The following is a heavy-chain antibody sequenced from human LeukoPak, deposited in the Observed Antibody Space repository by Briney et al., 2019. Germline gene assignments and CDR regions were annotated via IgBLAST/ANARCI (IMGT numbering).Heavy chain of an antibody. CDR1: GYTFTSYD. J-gene: IGHJ4*02. D-gene: IGHD2-2*01. V-gene: IGHV1-8*03. Sequence: ASVKVSCKASGYTFTSYDINWVRQATGQGLEWMGWMNPNIGNTGYAQKFQGRVTITRNTTISTAYMELSSLRSEDTAVYYCARGRCSSTSCYGYSFDYWGQGTLVTVSS. CDR2: MNPNIGNT. CDR3: ARGRCSSTSCYGYSFDY.